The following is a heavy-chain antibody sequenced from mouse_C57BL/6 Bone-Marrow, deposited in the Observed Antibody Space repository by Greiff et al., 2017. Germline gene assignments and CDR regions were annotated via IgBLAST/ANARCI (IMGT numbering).Heavy chain of an antibody. Sequence: QVQLQQSGPELVKPGASVKLSCKASGYTFTSYDINWVKQRPGQGLEWIGWIYPRDGSTKYNEKFKGKATLTVDTSSSTAYMELHSLTSEDSAVYFCARSGDYYGSSYRFAYWGQGTLVTVSA. CDR2: IYPRDGST. D-gene: IGHD1-1*01. J-gene: IGHJ3*01. CDR3: ARSGDYYGSSYRFAY. V-gene: IGHV1-85*01. CDR1: GYTFTSYD.